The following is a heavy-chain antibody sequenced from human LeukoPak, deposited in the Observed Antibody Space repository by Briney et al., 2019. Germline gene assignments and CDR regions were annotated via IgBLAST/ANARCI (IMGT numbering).Heavy chain of an antibody. CDR1: GYTFTGYY. D-gene: IGHD5-12*01. CDR3: ARLGYGGYTDNWFDP. J-gene: IGHJ5*02. CDR2: INTNSGGT. Sequence: ASVKVSCKASGYTFTGYYMHWVRQAPGQGLEWMGWINTNSGGTNYAQKFQGRVTMTRDTSISTAYMELSRLRSDDTAVYYCARLGYGGYTDNWFDPWGQGTLVTVSS. V-gene: IGHV1-2*02.